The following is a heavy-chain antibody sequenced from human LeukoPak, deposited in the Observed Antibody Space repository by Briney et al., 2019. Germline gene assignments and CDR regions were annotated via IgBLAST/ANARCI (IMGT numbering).Heavy chain of an antibody. CDR3: ARAIDAELSIAAAADP. CDR2: IYYRGST. D-gene: IGHD6-13*01. Sequence: SETLSLTCTVSGGSISSYYWSWIRQPPGKGLECIGYIYYRGSTNYNPSLKSRVTISVPRSKNQFSLKLSSVTAADTAVYYCARAIDAELSIAAAADPWGQGTLVTVSS. V-gene: IGHV4-59*01. J-gene: IGHJ5*02. CDR1: GGSISSYY.